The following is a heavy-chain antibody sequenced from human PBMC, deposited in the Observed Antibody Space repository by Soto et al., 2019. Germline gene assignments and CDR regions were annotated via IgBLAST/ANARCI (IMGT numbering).Heavy chain of an antibody. CDR1: GFTFSSYG. CDR3: AKSLVRSSAPTGYFDY. J-gene: IGHJ4*02. CDR2: ISYDGSNK. V-gene: IGHV3-30*18. D-gene: IGHD3-22*01. Sequence: QVQLVESGGGVVQPGRSLRLSCAASGFTFSSYGMHWVRQAPGKGLEWVAVISYDGSNKYYADSVKGRFTISRDNSKNTLYLQMNSLRAEDTAVYYCAKSLVRSSAPTGYFDYWGQGTLVTVSS.